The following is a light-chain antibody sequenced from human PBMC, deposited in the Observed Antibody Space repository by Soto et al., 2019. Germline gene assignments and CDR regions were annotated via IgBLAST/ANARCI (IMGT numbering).Light chain of an antibody. Sequence: AIPLTQSPSSLSASFVDRFTITCRASQGISSYLGWYQQKPGKAPNLLIYDASTLHSGVPSRFSGGGSGTDFTLTISSLQPDDSATYYCLQYYDYRTFGQGTKVDIK. V-gene: IGKV1-6*01. CDR1: QGISSY. CDR3: LQYYDYRT. CDR2: DAS. J-gene: IGKJ1*01.